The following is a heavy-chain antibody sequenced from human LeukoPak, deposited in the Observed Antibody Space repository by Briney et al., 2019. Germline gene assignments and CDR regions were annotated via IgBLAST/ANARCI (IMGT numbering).Heavy chain of an antibody. V-gene: IGHV4-59*12. Sequence: PSETLSLTCTVSGGSISSYYWSWIRQPPGKGLEWIGYIYYSGSTNYNPSLKSRVTISVDRSKNQFSLKLSSVTAADTAVYYCAREGLVGATKIDYWGQGTLVTVSS. CDR3: AREGLVGATKIDY. D-gene: IGHD1-26*01. J-gene: IGHJ4*02. CDR1: GGSISSYY. CDR2: IYYSGST.